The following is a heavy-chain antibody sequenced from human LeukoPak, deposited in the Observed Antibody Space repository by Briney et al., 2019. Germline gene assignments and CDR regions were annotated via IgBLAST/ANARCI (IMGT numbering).Heavy chain of an antibody. CDR1: GYTFTSYG. V-gene: IGHV1-69*13. J-gene: IGHJ3*02. Sequence: GASVKVSCKASGYTFTSYGISWVRQAPGQGLEWMGGIIPIFGTANYAQKFQGRVTITADESTSTAYMELSSLRSEDTAVYYCARDNGKQLGLDAFDIWGQGTMVTVSS. CDR3: ARDNGKQLGLDAFDI. D-gene: IGHD6-6*01. CDR2: IIPIFGTA.